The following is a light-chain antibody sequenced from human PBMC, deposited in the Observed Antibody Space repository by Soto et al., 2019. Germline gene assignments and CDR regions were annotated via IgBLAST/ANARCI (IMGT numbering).Light chain of an antibody. Sequence: EIVMTQSPATLSVSPWERATLSCRASQSVSTNLAWYQQKPGQAPRLLMYGASTRATGIPARFSGSGSGTEFPLTISSLQSEDFAVYYCQQYHNWPPYTFGQGTKLEIK. CDR3: QQYHNWPPYT. CDR2: GAS. CDR1: QSVSTN. V-gene: IGKV3-15*01. J-gene: IGKJ2*01.